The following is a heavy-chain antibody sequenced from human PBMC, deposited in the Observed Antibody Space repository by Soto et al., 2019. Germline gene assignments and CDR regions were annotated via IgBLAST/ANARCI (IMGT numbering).Heavy chain of an antibody. CDR2: INPSGGST. J-gene: IGHJ3*02. D-gene: IGHD2-2*01. CDR1: GYTFTSYY. CDR3: ARAYCSSTSCYSGDAFDI. V-gene: IGHV1-46*01. Sequence: ASVKVSCKASGYTFTSYYMHWVRQAPGQGLEWMGIINPSGGSTSYAQKFQGRVTMTRDTSTSTVYMELSSLRSEDTAVYYCARAYCSSTSCYSGDAFDIWGQGTMVTVSS.